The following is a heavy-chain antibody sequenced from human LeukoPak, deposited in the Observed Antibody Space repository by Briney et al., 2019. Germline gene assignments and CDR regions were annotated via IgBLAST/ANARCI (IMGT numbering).Heavy chain of an antibody. CDR1: GGFISSYY. Sequence: SETLSLTCTVSGGFISSYYWGWIRQPPGKGLEWIGSFFYSGSTYYNPSLKSRLTMSVDTSNNQFSLKLMSVTAADTAVYYCASGTSTYYELYFWGQGTLVTVSS. V-gene: IGHV4-39*01. D-gene: IGHD3-3*01. CDR2: FFYSGST. J-gene: IGHJ4*02. CDR3: ASGTSTYYELYF.